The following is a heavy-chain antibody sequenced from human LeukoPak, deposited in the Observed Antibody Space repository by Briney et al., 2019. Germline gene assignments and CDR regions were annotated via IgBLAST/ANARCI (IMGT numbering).Heavy chain of an antibody. CDR2: INPNSGGT. CDR3: ARGRHSSGYYDDAFDI. CDR1: GYTFTGYY. J-gene: IGHJ3*02. Sequence: ASVKVSCKASGYTFTGYYMHWVRQAPGQGLEWMGWINPNSGGTNYAQKFQGRVTMTRDTSISTAYMELSRLRSDDTAVYYCARGRHSSGYYDDAFDIWGQGTMVTASS. D-gene: IGHD3-22*01. V-gene: IGHV1-2*02.